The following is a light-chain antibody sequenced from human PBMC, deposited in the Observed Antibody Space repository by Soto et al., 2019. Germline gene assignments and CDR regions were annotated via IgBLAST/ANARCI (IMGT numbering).Light chain of an antibody. Sequence: EIVLTQSPDTLSLSPGEGASLSCRASQSVHTFLAWYQQKPGQAPRLLIYGASTRATGVPARFSGSGSGTDFTLTISSLEPEDFAVYYCHQRSNWPPATFGQGTRL. CDR2: GAS. CDR3: HQRSNWPPAT. V-gene: IGKV3-11*01. CDR1: QSVHTF. J-gene: IGKJ5*01.